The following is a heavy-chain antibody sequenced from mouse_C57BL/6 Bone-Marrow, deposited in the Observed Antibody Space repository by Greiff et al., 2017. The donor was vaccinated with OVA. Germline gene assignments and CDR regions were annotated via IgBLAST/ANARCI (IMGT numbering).Heavy chain of an antibody. CDR3: ARDGSLYWYFDV. CDR1: GFTFSDYY. V-gene: IGHV5-16*01. D-gene: IGHD1-1*01. CDR2: INYDGSST. Sequence: EVQRVESEGGLVQPGSSMKLSCTASGFTFSDYYMAWVRQVPEKGLEWVANINYDGSSTYYLDSLKSRFIISRDNAKNILYLQMSSLKSEDTATYYCARDGSLYWYFDVWGTGTTVTVSS. J-gene: IGHJ1*03.